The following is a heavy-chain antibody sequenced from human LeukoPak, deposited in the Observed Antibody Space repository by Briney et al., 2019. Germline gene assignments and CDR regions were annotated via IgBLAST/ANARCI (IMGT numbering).Heavy chain of an antibody. D-gene: IGHD3-22*01. J-gene: IGHJ4*02. CDR1: GFTFSNNY. CDR3: VAGSGYVSPSVDY. Sequence: TGGSLRLSCAASGFTFSNNYMSWVRQAPGKGLEWVSVIYGGGSTYYADSVKGRFAISRDNAKNSLYLQMNSLRAEDTAVYYCVAGSGYVSPSVDYWGQGTLVTVSS. V-gene: IGHV3-53*01. CDR2: IYGGGST.